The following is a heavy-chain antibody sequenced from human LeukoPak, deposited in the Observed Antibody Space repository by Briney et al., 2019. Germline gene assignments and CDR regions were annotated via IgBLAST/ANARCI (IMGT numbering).Heavy chain of an antibody. Sequence: PSETLSLTCTVSGGSISSYYWSWIRQPAGKGLEWIGRIYTSGSTNYNPSLKSRVTMSVDTSKNQFSLKLSSVTAADTAVYYCARDLRVMYYYYYMDVWGKGTTVTVSS. CDR3: ARDLRVMYYYYYMDV. D-gene: IGHD2-8*01. CDR1: GGSISSYY. CDR2: IYTSGST. V-gene: IGHV4-4*07. J-gene: IGHJ6*03.